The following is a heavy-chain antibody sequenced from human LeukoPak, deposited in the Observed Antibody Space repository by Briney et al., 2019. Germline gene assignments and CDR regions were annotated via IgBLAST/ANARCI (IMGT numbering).Heavy chain of an antibody. CDR2: IKQDGSEK. CDR1: GFTFSSYW. J-gene: IGHJ4*02. D-gene: IGHD3-3*01. V-gene: IGHV3-7*01. Sequence: GGSLRLSCAASGFTFSSYWMSWVRQAPGKGLEWVANIKQDGSEKYYVDSVKGQFTISRDNAKNSLYLQMNSLRAEDTAVYYCARDLSGNYDFWSGYYFDYWGQGTLVTVSS. CDR3: ARDLSGNYDFWSGYYFDY.